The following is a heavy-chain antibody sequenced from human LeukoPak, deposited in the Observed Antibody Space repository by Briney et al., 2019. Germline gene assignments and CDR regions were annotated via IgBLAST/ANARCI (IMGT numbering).Heavy chain of an antibody. CDR1: GYTFTSYD. D-gene: IGHD1-14*01. J-gene: IGHJ4*02. CDR2: MNPNSGNT. Sequence: APVKVSCKASGYTFTSYDINWVRQATGQGREWMGWMNPNSGNTGYAQKFQGRVTITRDTSITTAYMELSRLRSDDTAVYYCAKADGSMTGSCFDYWGQGTLVSVSP. V-gene: IGHV1-8*03. CDR3: AKADGSMTGSCFDY.